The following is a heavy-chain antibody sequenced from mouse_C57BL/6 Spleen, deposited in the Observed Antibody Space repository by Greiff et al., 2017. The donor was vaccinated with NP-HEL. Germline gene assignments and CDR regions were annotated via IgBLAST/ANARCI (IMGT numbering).Heavy chain of an antibody. CDR3: ARQYDYYAMDY. V-gene: IGHV5-6*01. CDR1: GFTFSSYG. J-gene: IGHJ4*01. CDR2: ISSGGSYT. Sequence: DVHLVESGGDLVKPGGSLKLSCAASGFTFSSYGMSWVRQTPDKRLEWVATISSGGSYTYYPDSVKGRFTISRDNAKNTLYLQMSSLKSEDTAMYYCARQYDYYAMDYWGQGTSVTVSS.